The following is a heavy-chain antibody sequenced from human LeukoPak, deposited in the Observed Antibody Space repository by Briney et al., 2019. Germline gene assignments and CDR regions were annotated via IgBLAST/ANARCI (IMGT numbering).Heavy chain of an antibody. Sequence: ASVKASCKASGYTFTGYYMHWVRQAPGQGLEWMGWINPNSGGTNYAQKFQGRVTMTRDTSISTAYMELSRLRSDDTAVYYCARDAIVGATGGDYWGQGTLVTVSS. D-gene: IGHD1-26*01. CDR2: INPNSGGT. J-gene: IGHJ4*02. V-gene: IGHV1-2*02. CDR3: ARDAIVGATGGDY. CDR1: GYTFTGYY.